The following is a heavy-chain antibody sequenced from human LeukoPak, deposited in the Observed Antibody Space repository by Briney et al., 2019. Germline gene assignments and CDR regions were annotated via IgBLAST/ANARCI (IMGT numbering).Heavy chain of an antibody. CDR2: MNPCSGNT. CDR1: GYTFTSYD. D-gene: IGHD3-10*01. J-gene: IGHJ4*02. CDR3: AAHTYYYSSGSFAY. Sequence: ASVKVSCKASGYTFTSYDINWVRQATGQGPEWMGWMNPCSGNTGYAQRFQGRVNMPRATSINSAYLELSRLTSEDTAVYYCAAHTYYYSSGSFAYWGQGTLVTVSS. V-gene: IGHV1-8*01.